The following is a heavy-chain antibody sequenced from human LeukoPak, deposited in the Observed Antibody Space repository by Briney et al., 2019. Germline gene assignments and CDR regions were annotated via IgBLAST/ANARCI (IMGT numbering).Heavy chain of an antibody. V-gene: IGHV3-23*01. D-gene: IGHD6-13*01. J-gene: IGHJ4*02. CDR2: ISGSGGST. Sequence: GGSLRLSCAASGFTFSSYAMSWVRQAPGKGLEWVSAISGSGGSTYYADSVKGRFTISRDNSKNTLYLQMNSLRAVDTAVYYCAKDMKVAAAGPHYFDYWGQGTLVTVSS. CDR3: AKDMKVAAAGPHYFDY. CDR1: GFTFSSYA.